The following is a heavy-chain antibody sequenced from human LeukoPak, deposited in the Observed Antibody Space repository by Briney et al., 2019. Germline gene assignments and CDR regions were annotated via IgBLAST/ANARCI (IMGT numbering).Heavy chain of an antibody. D-gene: IGHD2-2*01. CDR1: GFTFDDYA. V-gene: IGHV3-43*02. J-gene: IGHJ3*02. Sequence: PGGSLRLSCAASGFTFDDYAIHWVRQAPGKGLEWVSLISGDGGSTYYADSVRGRFTISRDNSKDSLYLQMNSLRTEDTALYFCAKDIEYCSTTSCSLFDDALDIWGQGTMVTVSS. CDR3: AKDIEYCSTTSCSLFDDALDI. CDR2: ISGDGGST.